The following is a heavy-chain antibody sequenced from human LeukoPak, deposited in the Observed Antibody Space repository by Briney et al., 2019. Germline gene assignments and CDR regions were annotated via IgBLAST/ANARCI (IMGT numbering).Heavy chain of an antibody. Sequence: GGSLRLSCAASGFTFSSYAMHWVRQAPGKGLEWVAVISYDGSNKYYADSVKGRSTISRDDSKNTLYLQMNSLRVEDTAVYYCARESYYYDSSGYFQNQYYFDYWGQGTLVTVSS. D-gene: IGHD3-22*01. CDR3: ARESYYYDSSGYFQNQYYFDY. V-gene: IGHV3-30-3*01. CDR2: ISYDGSNK. J-gene: IGHJ4*02. CDR1: GFTFSSYA.